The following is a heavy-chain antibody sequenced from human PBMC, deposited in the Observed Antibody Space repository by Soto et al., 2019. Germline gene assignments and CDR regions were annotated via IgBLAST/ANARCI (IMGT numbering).Heavy chain of an antibody. CDR2: INHSGST. Sequence: QVQLQQWGAGLLKPSETLSLTCAVYGGSFSGYYWSWIRQPPGKGLAWIGEINHSGSTNYNPSLKSRVTISVDTSKNQFSLKLSSVTAADTAVYYCARSGGQWLVLFDYWGQGTLVTVSS. J-gene: IGHJ4*02. CDR3: ARSGGQWLVLFDY. D-gene: IGHD6-19*01. CDR1: GGSFSGYY. V-gene: IGHV4-34*01.